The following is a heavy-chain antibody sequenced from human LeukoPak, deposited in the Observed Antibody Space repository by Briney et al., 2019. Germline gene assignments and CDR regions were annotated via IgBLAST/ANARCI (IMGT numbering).Heavy chain of an antibody. CDR1: GGSISSYY. J-gene: IGHJ4*02. D-gene: IGHD6-13*01. CDR2: ISYSGST. Sequence: PSETLSLTCTVSGGSISSYYWSWIRQPPGKGLEWIGYISYSGSTNYNPSLKSRDTISVDTSKSQFSLRLTSVTAADTAVYYCAREGVGSSSNHLDYWGQGTLVTVSS. V-gene: IGHV4-59*01. CDR3: AREGVGSSSNHLDY.